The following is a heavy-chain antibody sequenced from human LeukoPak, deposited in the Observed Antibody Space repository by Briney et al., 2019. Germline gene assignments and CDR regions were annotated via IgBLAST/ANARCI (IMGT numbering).Heavy chain of an antibody. CDR1: GGSISGSSYY. CDR2: IYYSGST. CDR3: AKGGPYYFDY. J-gene: IGHJ4*02. Sequence: SETLSLTCTVSGGSISGSSYYWGWIRQPPGKGLEWIGSIYYSGSTYYNPSLKSRVTISVDTSKNQFSLKLSSVTAADTAVYYCAKGGPYYFDYWGQGTLVTVSS. V-gene: IGHV4-39*07. D-gene: IGHD3-16*01.